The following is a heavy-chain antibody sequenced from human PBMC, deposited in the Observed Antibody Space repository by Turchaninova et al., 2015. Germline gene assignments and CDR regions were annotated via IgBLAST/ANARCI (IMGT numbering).Heavy chain of an antibody. CDR3: ARDKGVSTKYYFNY. CDR1: GFTFDDFA. CDR2: ISWDGDST. Sequence: EVQLVESGGVVVQPGGSLRLSCAASGFTFDDFAMHWVRQAPGKGLEWVFLISWDGDSTYYAESVRGRFTISRDNSKNSLYLQMNSLRPEDTALYYCARDKGVSTKYYFNYWGQGTLVTVSS. V-gene: IGHV3-43D*04. D-gene: IGHD5/OR15-5a*01. J-gene: IGHJ4*02.